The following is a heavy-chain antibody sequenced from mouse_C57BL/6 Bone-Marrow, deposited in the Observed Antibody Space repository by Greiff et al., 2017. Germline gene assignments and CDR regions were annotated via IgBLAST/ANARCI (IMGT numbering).Heavy chain of an antibody. CDR2: IDPGSGST. V-gene: IGHV1-55*01. CDR1: GYTFTSYW. Sequence: QVQLQQPGAELVKPGASVKLSCKASGYTFTSYWITWVKQRPGQGLEWIGDIDPGSGSTNYHEKFKSKATLTVDTSSSTAYMQLSSLPSEDSAVWYCERQRWLRRECSYWGQGTLVTVSA. CDR3: ERQRWLRRECSY. D-gene: IGHD2-2*01. J-gene: IGHJ3*01.